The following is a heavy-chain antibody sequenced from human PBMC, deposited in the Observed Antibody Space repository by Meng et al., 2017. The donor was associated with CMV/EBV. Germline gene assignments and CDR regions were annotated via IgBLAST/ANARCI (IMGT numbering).Heavy chain of an antibody. CDR1: GFTFSSYW. CDR2: IKQDGSEK. CDR3: ARFVASGSPRPYYYYYYGMDV. J-gene: IGHJ6*02. D-gene: IGHD1-26*01. V-gene: IGHV3-7*01. Sequence: GGSLRLSCAASGFTFSSYWMSWVRQAPGKGLEWVANIKQDGSEKYYVDSVKGRFTISRDNAKNSLYLQMNSLRAEDTAVYYCARFVASGSPRPYYYYYYGMDVGGQG.